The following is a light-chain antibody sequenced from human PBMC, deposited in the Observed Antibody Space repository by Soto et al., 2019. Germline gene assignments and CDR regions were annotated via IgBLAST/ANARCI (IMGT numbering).Light chain of an antibody. J-gene: IGKJ1*01. CDR3: MQGTHWPWT. V-gene: IGKV2-30*01. CDR2: MVS. Sequence: DVVMTQSPLSLPVTLGQPASISCRSSQSLVYSNGYTYLNWFQQRPGQSQRRLIYMVSNRDSGVPDRFSGSGSGTDFTLKISRVEAEDVGVYYCMQGTHWPWTFGQGTKVEIK. CDR1: QSLVYSNGYTY.